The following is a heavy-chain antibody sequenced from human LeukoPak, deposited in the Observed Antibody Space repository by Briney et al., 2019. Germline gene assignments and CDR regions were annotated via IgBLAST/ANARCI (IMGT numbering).Heavy chain of an antibody. CDR2: INFDGSTT. Sequence: GGSLRLSCAASGFTFSSYWVHWVRQPPGKGLEWVSHINFDGSTTIYADSVKGRFTISRGNAKNTLSLQMNSLRVEDTAVYYCARDGSYIDYWGQGTLVTVSS. CDR3: ARDGSYIDY. CDR1: GFTFSSYW. D-gene: IGHD2-21*01. J-gene: IGHJ4*02. V-gene: IGHV3-74*01.